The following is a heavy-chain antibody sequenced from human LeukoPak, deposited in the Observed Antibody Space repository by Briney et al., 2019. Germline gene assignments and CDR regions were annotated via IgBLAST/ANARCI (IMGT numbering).Heavy chain of an antibody. D-gene: IGHD6-19*01. CDR3: AGGALWLAPDF. V-gene: IGHV4-59*03. J-gene: IGHJ1*01. CDR1: DASISNNF. CDR2: FYHGGST. Sequence: PSETLSLTCTVSDASISNNFWTWIRQPPGKGLEWIGSFYHGGSTNYSPSLKSRVIISVDTSKNQFSLSLSSVTAADTAVYYCAGGALWLAPDFWGQGTLVTVSS.